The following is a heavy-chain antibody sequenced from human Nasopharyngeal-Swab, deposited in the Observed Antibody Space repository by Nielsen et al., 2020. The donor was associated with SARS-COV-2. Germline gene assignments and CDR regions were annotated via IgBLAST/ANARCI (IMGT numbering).Heavy chain of an antibody. V-gene: IGHV4-39*01. CDR2: IYYSGST. Sequence: RQAPGKGLEWIGSIYYSGSTYYNPSLKSRVTISVDTPKNQFSLKLSSVTAADTAVYYCARHALVTKDFDYWGQGTLVPSPQ. D-gene: IGHD4-17*01. J-gene: IGHJ4*02. CDR3: ARHALVTKDFDY.